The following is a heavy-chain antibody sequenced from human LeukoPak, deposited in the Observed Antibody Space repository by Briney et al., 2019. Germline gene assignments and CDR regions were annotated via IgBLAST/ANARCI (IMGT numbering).Heavy chain of an antibody. CDR2: IKQDGSEK. J-gene: IGHJ4*02. CDR1: GFTFSSSW. V-gene: IGHV3-7*03. Sequence: GGSLRLSCVASGFTFSSSWMSWVRQAPGKGLEWVANIKQDGSEKSYVESVRGRFTISRDNAKNSLYLQLNSLRAEGTALYYCARDNPPDYWGQGTLVTVSS. CDR3: ARDNPPDY.